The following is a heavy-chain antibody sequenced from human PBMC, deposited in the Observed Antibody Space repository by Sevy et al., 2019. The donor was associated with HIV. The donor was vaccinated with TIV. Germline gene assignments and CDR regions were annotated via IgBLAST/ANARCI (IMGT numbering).Heavy chain of an antibody. V-gene: IGHV3-23*01. Sequence: GGSLRLSCAASGFTFSSYAKSWVRQAPGKGLEWVSAISGGGGSTFYADSVKGRFTISRDNSKNTLYLQMNSLRAEDTAVYYCAKESREGYNFVGPDPFDIWGQGTMVTVSS. D-gene: IGHD5-12*01. CDR3: AKESREGYNFVGPDPFDI. J-gene: IGHJ3*02. CDR2: ISGGGGST. CDR1: GFTFSSYA.